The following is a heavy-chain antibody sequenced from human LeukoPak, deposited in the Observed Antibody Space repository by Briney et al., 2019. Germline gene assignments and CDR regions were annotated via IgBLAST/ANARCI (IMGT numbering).Heavy chain of an antibody. CDR2: ISADNGNT. CDR1: GYTFSSYG. D-gene: IGHD2-2*01. CDR3: ARALYHTFDY. V-gene: IGHV1-18*01. J-gene: IGHJ4*02. Sequence: GASVKVSCKASGYTFSSYGISWVRQAPGQGLEWMGWISADNGNTNYVQKFQGRVTMTTDTSTSTAYMELRSLRSDDTAVYCCARALYHTFDYWGQGTLVTVSS.